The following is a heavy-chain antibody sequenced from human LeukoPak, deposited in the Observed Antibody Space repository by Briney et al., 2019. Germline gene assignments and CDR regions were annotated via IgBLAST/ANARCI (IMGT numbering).Heavy chain of an antibody. Sequence: SETLSLTCSVSGGSITGYYWTWVRLPPGKGLEWIGYMYYSGSTTYNPSFKGRVTMSVDTAKNQFFLKLSSVTAADTAVYYCARRATSGSPYYLDYWGRGTLVTVSS. V-gene: IGHV4-59*01. D-gene: IGHD3-10*01. J-gene: IGHJ4*02. CDR1: GGSITGYY. CDR2: MYYSGST. CDR3: ARRATSGSPYYLDY.